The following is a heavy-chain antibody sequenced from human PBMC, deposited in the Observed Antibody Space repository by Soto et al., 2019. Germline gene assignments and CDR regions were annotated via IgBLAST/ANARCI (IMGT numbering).Heavy chain of an antibody. CDR3: AASCVACGGFNYYGMDV. Sequence: SETRSLTCTVSGGSISSGGYYWYWIHQHPGKGLEWIGYIYYSGTTYYNPSLKSRVTISVDTSKNQFSLKLSSVTAADTAVYYCAASCVACGGFNYYGMDVWGQGTTVT. J-gene: IGHJ6*02. V-gene: IGHV4-31*03. D-gene: IGHD2-21*01. CDR1: GGSISSGGYY. CDR2: IYYSGTT.